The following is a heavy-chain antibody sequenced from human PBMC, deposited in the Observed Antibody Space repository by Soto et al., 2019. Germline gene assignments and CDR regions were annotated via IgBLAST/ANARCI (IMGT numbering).Heavy chain of an antibody. CDR3: AKDRREMATIYHY. J-gene: IGHJ4*02. Sequence: GGSLRLSCAASGFTFSSYGMHWVRQAPGKGLEWVAVISYDGSNKYYADSVKGRFTISRDNSKNTLYLQMNSLRAEDTAVYYCAKDRREMATIYHYWGQGTLVTVSS. D-gene: IGHD5-12*01. CDR2: ISYDGSNK. CDR1: GFTFSSYG. V-gene: IGHV3-30*18.